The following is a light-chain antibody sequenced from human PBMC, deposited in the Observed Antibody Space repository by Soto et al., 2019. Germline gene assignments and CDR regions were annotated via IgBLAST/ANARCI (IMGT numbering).Light chain of an antibody. J-gene: IGKJ1*01. V-gene: IGKV1-5*03. CDR3: HQYNSYWT. Sequence: DIQMTQSPSTLSASVGDRVTITCRASQSISSWLAWYQQKPGKAPKLLIYKASSLESGVPSRFIGSGSGTEFTLTISSLQPDDFATYYCHQYNSYWTFGQGTKVEIK. CDR1: QSISSW. CDR2: KAS.